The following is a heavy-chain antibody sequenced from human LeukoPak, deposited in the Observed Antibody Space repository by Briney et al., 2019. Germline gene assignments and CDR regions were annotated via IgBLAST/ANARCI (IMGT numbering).Heavy chain of an antibody. Sequence: GGSLRLSRTASGYTFTTYWMSWVRQAPGKGLEWVANIKPDGGEKYYVDSVKGRFTISRDNAKNSVYLQMNSLRAEDTAVYYCGREDCDATSCYWGIIHWGQGTPVTVSS. D-gene: IGHD3-16*01. CDR3: GREDCDATSCYWGIIH. CDR2: IKPDGGEK. CDR1: GYTFTTYW. J-gene: IGHJ4*02. V-gene: IGHV3-7*01.